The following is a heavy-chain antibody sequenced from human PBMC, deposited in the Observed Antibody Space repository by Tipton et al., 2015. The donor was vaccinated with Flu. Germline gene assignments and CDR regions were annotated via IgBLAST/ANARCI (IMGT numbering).Heavy chain of an antibody. Sequence: TLSLTCAVYGGSFSGYYWSWIRQPPGKGLEWIGEINHSGSTNYNPSLKSRVTMSVDTSKNQFSLKLSSVTAADTAVYYCARDGDDDFWSGYRQADYYGMDVWGQGTTVTVSS. CDR2: INHSGST. D-gene: IGHD3-3*01. CDR3: ARDGDDDFWSGYRQADYYGMDV. V-gene: IGHV4-34*01. CDR1: GGSFSGYY. J-gene: IGHJ6*02.